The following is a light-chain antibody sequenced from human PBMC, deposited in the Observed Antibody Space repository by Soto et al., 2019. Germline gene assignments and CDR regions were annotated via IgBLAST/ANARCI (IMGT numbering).Light chain of an antibody. CDR2: SNN. CDR1: SSNIGSNT. CDR3: ATWEGSLNGTV. J-gene: IGLJ3*02. Sequence: QSVLTQPPSASGTPGQRVSISCSGSSSNIGSNTVNWYQQLPGTAPKLLIYSNNQRPSGVPDRFSGSKSGTSASLAISGLPSEDEADYYCATWEGSLNGTVFGRGTKLTAL. V-gene: IGLV1-44*01.